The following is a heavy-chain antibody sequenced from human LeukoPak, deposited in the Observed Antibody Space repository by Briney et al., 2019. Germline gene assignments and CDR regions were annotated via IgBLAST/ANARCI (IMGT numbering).Heavy chain of an antibody. CDR1: GFTFSSHW. CDR3: AELGITMIGGV. Sequence: AGGSLRLSCAASGFTFSSHWMSWVRQAPGKGLEWVSYISSSGSTIYYADSVKGRFTISRDNAKNSLYLQMNSLRAEDTAVYYCAELGITMIGGVWGKGTTVTISS. CDR2: ISSSGSTI. V-gene: IGHV3-48*04. D-gene: IGHD3-10*02. J-gene: IGHJ6*04.